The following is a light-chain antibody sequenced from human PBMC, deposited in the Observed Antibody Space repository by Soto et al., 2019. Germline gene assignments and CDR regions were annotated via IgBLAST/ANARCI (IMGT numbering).Light chain of an antibody. V-gene: IGLV2-8*01. J-gene: IGLJ2*01. Sequence: QSALTQPPSASGSPGQSVTISCTGTSSDVGGNVYVSWYQQHPGRVPKLMIYEVNKRPSGVPDRFSGSKSGNTASLTVSGLQAEVEADYYCSSYAGSSIEVVFGGGTKLTVL. CDR2: EVN. CDR1: SSDVGGNVY. CDR3: SSYAGSSIEVV.